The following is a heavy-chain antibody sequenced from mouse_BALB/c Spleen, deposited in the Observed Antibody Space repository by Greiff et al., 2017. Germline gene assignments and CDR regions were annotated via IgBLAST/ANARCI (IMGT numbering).Heavy chain of an antibody. CDR2: INSNGGST. D-gene: IGHD1-1*02. V-gene: IGHV5-6-3*01. CDR1: GFTFSSFG. J-gene: IGHJ4*01. CDR3: AREIAYYGNAMDY. Sequence: EVKLVESGGGLVQPGGSRKLSCAASGFTFSSFGMHWVRQAPDKRLELVATINSNGGSTYYPDSVKGRFTISRDNAKNTLYLQMSSLKSEDTAMYYCAREIAYYGNAMDYWGQGTSVTVSS.